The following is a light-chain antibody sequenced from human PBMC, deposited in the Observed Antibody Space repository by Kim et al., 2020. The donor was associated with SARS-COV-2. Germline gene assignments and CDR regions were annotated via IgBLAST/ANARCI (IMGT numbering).Light chain of an antibody. V-gene: IGKV4-1*01. J-gene: IGKJ1*01. CDR2: WAS. Sequence: DIVMTQSPDSLAVSLGERATINCKSSQSVLYSSNNKNYLPSYQQKAGQPPKSLIYWASTRESGVPDRFSGSGSGTDFTLTISSLQAEDVPVYYCQQFYSTPRWAFGQGTKVDIK. CDR3: QQFYSTPRWA. CDR1: QSVLYSSNNKNY.